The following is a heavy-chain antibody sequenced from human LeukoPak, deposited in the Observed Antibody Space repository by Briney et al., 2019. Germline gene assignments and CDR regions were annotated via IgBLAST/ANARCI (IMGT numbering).Heavy chain of an antibody. Sequence: GGSLRLSCAASGFTFSSYGMHWVRQAPGKGLEWVAVIWYDGSKYYADSVKGRFTISRDNSKNTLYLQMNSLRAEDTAVYYCAGGKWELLYCFDYWGQGTLVTVSS. J-gene: IGHJ4*02. D-gene: IGHD1-26*01. CDR3: AGGKWELLYCFDY. V-gene: IGHV3-33*01. CDR1: GFTFSSYG. CDR2: IWYDGSK.